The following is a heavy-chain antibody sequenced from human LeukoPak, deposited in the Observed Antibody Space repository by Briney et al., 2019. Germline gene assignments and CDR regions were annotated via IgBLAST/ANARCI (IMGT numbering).Heavy chain of an antibody. Sequence: GGSLRLSCAASGFTFTTYWMTWVRQAPGKGLEWVANIKQDGSDKYYVDSVKGRFTISRDNARKSVYLQMNSLRAEDTAVYYCAELGITMIGGVWGKGTTVTISS. CDR2: IKQDGSDK. V-gene: IGHV3-7*01. D-gene: IGHD3-10*02. J-gene: IGHJ6*04. CDR3: AELGITMIGGV. CDR1: GFTFTTYW.